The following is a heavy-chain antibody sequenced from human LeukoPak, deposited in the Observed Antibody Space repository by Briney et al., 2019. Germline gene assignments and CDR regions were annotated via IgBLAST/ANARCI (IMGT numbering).Heavy chain of an antibody. D-gene: IGHD2-2*01. CDR3: ARDREDIVVVPAAKGGYYYYYMDV. V-gene: IGHV1-69*05. Sequence: ASVKVSCKASGGTFSSYAISWVGQAPGQGLEWMGGIIPIFGTANYAQKFQGRVTITTDESTNTAYMELSSLRSEDTAVYYCARDREDIVVVPAAKGGYYYYYMDVWGKGTTVTVSS. J-gene: IGHJ6*03. CDR2: IIPIFGTA. CDR1: GGTFSSYA.